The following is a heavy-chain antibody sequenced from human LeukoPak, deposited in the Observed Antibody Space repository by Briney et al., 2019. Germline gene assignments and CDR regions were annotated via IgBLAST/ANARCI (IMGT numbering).Heavy chain of an antibody. J-gene: IGHJ6*03. CDR2: ISAYNGNT. CDR3: ASVNNYRQNYYYYMDV. D-gene: IGHD3-16*02. CDR1: GYTFTSYG. V-gene: IGHV1-18*01. Sequence: GASVKVSCKASGYTFTSYGISWVRQAPGQGLEWMGWISAYNGNTNYAQKFQGRVTMTRDTSISTAYMELSRLRSDDTAVYYCASVNNYRQNYYYYMDVWGKGTTVTISS.